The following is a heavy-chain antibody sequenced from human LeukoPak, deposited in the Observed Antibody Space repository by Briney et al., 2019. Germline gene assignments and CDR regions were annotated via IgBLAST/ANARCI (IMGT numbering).Heavy chain of an antibody. CDR2: MYYSGST. CDR3: ARHSDISGYYAFDY. CDR1: GGSISSYY. J-gene: IGHJ4*02. V-gene: IGHV4-59*08. D-gene: IGHD3-22*01. Sequence: SETLSLTCTVSGGSISSYYWSWIRQPPGKGLEWIGYMYYSGSTNYNPSLESRGTISVDMSKNQFSLKLSSVTATDTAVYYCARHSDISGYYAFDYWGQGTLVTVST.